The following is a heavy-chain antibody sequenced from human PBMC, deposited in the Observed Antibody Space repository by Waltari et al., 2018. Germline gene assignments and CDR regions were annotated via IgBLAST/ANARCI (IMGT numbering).Heavy chain of an antibody. Sequence: QVQLQESGPGLVKPSETLSLTCTVSGGSISSYYWSWIRQPPGKGLEWIVYIYYSGSTNYTPSLKSRVTISVDTSKNQFSLKLSSVSAADTAVYYCARTRCYNCFWFDPWGQGTLVTVSS. V-gene: IGHV4-59*01. J-gene: IGHJ5*02. CDR2: IYYSGST. CDR1: GGSISSYY. CDR3: ARTRCYNCFWFDP. D-gene: IGHD1-1*01.